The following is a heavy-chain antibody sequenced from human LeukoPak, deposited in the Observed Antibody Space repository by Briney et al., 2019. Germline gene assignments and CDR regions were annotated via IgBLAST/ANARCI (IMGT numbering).Heavy chain of an antibody. J-gene: IGHJ4*02. Sequence: GGSLRLSCAASGFTFSSYAMSWVRQAPGKGLEWVSAISGSGGSTYYADSAKGRFTISRDNSKNTLYLQMNSLRAEDTAVYYCAKATNYYGSGSTFDYWGQGTLVTVSS. CDR3: AKATNYYGSGSTFDY. CDR2: ISGSGGST. D-gene: IGHD3-10*01. CDR1: GFTFSSYA. V-gene: IGHV3-23*01.